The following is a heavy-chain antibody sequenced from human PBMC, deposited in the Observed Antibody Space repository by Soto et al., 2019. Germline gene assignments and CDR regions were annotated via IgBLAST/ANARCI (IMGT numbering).Heavy chain of an antibody. CDR2: ITADNGDT. J-gene: IGHJ4*02. Sequence: QVQLVQSGAEVKKPGASVKVSCKTSGYTFTMYGISWVRQAPGQGLEWLGWITADNGDTKYAQKVQDRVTVTMDTSTTTVYMELRSLTSDDTAVYYCARRTLGSSIGIGDYWGQGTLVAVSS. CDR1: GYTFTMYG. CDR3: ARRTLGSSIGIGDY. D-gene: IGHD7-27*01. V-gene: IGHV1-18*01.